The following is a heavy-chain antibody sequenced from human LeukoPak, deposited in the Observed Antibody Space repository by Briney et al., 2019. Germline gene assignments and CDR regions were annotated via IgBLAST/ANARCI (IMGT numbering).Heavy chain of an antibody. V-gene: IGHV4-34*01. D-gene: IGHD6-13*01. J-gene: IGHJ6*03. CDR1: GGSFSGYY. CDR3: AVVEGQPNYYYYMDV. CDR2: INQSGST. Sequence: SETLSLTCAVHGGSFSGYYWSWIRQPPGKGLEWIGEINQSGSTNYNPSLKSRVTISVDTSKNQFSLNLSSVTAADTAVYFCAVVEGQPNYYYYMDVWGKGTTVTVSS.